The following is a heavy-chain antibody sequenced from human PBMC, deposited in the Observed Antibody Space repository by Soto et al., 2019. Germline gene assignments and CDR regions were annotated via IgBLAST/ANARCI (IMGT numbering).Heavy chain of an antibody. CDR2: ISHDGINK. CDR3: ARDMYSSDYFVKGFDP. V-gene: IGHV3-30-3*01. D-gene: IGHD6-19*01. J-gene: IGHJ5*02. Sequence: QVRLVESGGGVVQPGRSLRLSCTASGFSFSSYAMYWFRQPPGKGLEWVAVISHDGINKHYADSMKGRVTVTRDNSSHSLDLQLNSLRGEDTAMYYCARDMYSSDYFVKGFDPWGQGTLVTVSS. CDR1: GFSFSSYA.